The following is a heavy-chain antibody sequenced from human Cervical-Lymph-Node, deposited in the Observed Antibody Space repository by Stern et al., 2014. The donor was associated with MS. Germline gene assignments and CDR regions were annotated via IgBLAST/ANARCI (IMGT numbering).Heavy chain of an antibody. CDR2: IHSSGTT. V-gene: IGHV4-30-4*01. Sequence: QVQLQESGPGLVKPSQTLSLTCAVTGGSISRAAYYWCWIRQSPGKGLEWIGYIHSSGTTYYNPSLKSRVTISVDTSKNQFSLKLRSVTAADTAVYYCSRDADGYSLVFGYWGRGTLVTVSS. CDR3: SRDADGYSLVFGY. D-gene: IGHD5-24*01. CDR1: GGSISRAAYY. J-gene: IGHJ4*02.